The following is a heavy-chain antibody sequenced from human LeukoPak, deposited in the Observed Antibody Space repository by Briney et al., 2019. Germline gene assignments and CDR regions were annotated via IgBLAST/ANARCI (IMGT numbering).Heavy chain of an antibody. D-gene: IGHD5-12*01. V-gene: IGHV3-23*01. Sequence: PGGSLRLSCAASGFTFSSYHMSWVRQAPGKGLEWVSGISGTSTSTSHADSVKGRFTISRDNSKNTLYLQMNSLRAEDTAVYYCAKVTWFRGYDSGADYWGQGTLVTVSS. J-gene: IGHJ4*02. CDR1: GFTFSSYH. CDR2: ISGTSTST. CDR3: AKVTWFRGYDSGADY.